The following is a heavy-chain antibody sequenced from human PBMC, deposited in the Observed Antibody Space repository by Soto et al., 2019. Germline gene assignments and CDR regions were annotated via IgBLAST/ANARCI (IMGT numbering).Heavy chain of an antibody. J-gene: IGHJ4*02. CDR3: LGFVYDLDYIFGWVYYPEI. Sequence: GGSLRLSCAASGFTFSSHAMSWVRQAPGKGLEWVSAISGSGGSTYYADSVKGRFTISRDNSKNTLYLQMNSLRAEDTAVYYCLGFVYDLDYIFGWVYYPEIWGKGTLVPVSS. V-gene: IGHV3-23*01. CDR2: ISGSGGST. CDR1: GFTFSSHA. D-gene: IGHD3-3*02.